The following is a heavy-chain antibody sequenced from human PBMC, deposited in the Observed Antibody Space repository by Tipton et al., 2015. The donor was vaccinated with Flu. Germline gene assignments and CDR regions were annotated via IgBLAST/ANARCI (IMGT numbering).Heavy chain of an antibody. V-gene: IGHV4-34*01. CDR2: MKDSGTA. J-gene: IGHJ4*02. CDR1: GGSFSGYY. CDR3: ARAFGHSSSTIEY. D-gene: IGHD6-13*01. Sequence: GLVKPSETLSLTCAVYGGSFSGYYWSWVRQPPGKGLERIGEMKDSGTANYNPSLKSRVTTSVDTSKNQFSLKLSSVTAADTAVYYCARAFGHSSSTIEYWGQGRRVTVSS.